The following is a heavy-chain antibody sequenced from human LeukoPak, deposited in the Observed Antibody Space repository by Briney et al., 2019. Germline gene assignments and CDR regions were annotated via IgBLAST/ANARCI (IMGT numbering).Heavy chain of an antibody. CDR3: ARGFSSWYLSPYYLEY. CDR2: INPNSGGT. V-gene: IGHV1-2*02. D-gene: IGHD6-13*01. Sequence: ASVKVSCKASGYTFTGYYMHWVRQAPGQGLEWMGWINPNSGGTNYAQKFQGRVTMTRDTSISTAYMELSRLRSDGTAVYYCARGFSSWYLSPYYLEYCGQGTPVTVSS. J-gene: IGHJ4*02. CDR1: GYTFTGYY.